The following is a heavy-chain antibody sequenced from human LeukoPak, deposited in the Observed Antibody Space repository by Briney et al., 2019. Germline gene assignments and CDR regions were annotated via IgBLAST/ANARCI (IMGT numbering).Heavy chain of an antibody. CDR1: GGSFSGYY. CDR3: ARSGIAAAGRRKFDY. J-gene: IGHJ4*02. CDR2: INHSGST. D-gene: IGHD6-13*01. V-gene: IGHV4-34*01. Sequence: SETLSLTCAVYGGSFSGYYWSWIRQPPGKGLEWIGEINHSGSTNYNPSLKSRVTISVDTSKNQFSLKLSSVTAADTGVYYCARSGIAAAGRRKFDYWGQGTLVTVSS.